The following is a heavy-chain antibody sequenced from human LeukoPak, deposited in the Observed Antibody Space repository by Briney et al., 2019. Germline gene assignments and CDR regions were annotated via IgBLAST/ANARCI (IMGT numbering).Heavy chain of an antibody. CDR3: ARESTSGDY. CDR2: ISSSSSTI. J-gene: IGHJ4*02. CDR1: GFTFSTYS. V-gene: IGHV3-48*04. Sequence: PGRSLRLSCAASGFTFSTYSMNWVRQAPGKGLEWVSYISSSSSTIYYADSVKGRFTISRDNAKNSLYLQMSSLRAEDTAVYYCARESTSGDYWGQGTLVTVSS. D-gene: IGHD3-10*01.